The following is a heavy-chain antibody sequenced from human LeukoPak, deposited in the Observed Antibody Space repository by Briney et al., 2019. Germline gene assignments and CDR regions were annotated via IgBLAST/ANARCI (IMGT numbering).Heavy chain of an antibody. Sequence: PSETLSLTCAVYGGSFSGYYWSWIRQPPGRGLEWIGEINHSGSTNYNPSLKSRVTISVDTSKNQFSLKLSSVTAADTAVYYCASSIRSCSSTSCYRRPFTTYYYYMDVWGKGTTVTVSS. CDR3: ASSIRSCSSTSCYRRPFTTYYYYMDV. V-gene: IGHV4-34*01. CDR2: INHSGST. J-gene: IGHJ6*03. D-gene: IGHD2-2*01. CDR1: GGSFSGYY.